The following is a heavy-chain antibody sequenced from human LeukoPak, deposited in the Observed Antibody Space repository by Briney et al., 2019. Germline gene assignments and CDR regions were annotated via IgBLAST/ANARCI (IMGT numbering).Heavy chain of an antibody. Sequence: PSETLSLTCTVSGGSISSNNYYWGWIRQPPGKGLEWIGSIYYVGSTYYNPSLKSRLTISVDTSKNQFSLKLSSVTAADTAVYYCARQASSSIGRLDYWGQGTLVTVSS. V-gene: IGHV4-39*01. CDR2: IYYVGST. J-gene: IGHJ4*02. CDR1: GGSISSNNYY. CDR3: ARQASSSIGRLDY. D-gene: IGHD6-6*01.